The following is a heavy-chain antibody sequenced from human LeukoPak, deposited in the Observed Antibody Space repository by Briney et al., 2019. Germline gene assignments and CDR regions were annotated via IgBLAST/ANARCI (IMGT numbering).Heavy chain of an antibody. CDR2: IYSGGST. V-gene: IGHV3-53*05. CDR1: GFTFSSYA. J-gene: IGHJ3*02. D-gene: IGHD7-27*01. Sequence: PGGSLRLSCAASGFTFSSYAMSWARQAPGKGLEWFSAIYSGGSTRYADSVKGRFTISRDNSKNTVYLQMNSLRAEDTAMYYCARYRPDWGEAFDIWGQGTMVTVSS. CDR3: ARYRPDWGEAFDI.